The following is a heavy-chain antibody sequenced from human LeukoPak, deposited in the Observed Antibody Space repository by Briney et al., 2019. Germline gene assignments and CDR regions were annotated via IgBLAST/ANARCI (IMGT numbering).Heavy chain of an antibody. V-gene: IGHV3-74*01. Sequence: GGSLRLSCAASGFTFSSYWMHWVRQAPGKGLVWVSRINSDGSSTSYADSVKGRFTISRDNAKNTLYLQMNSLRAEDTAVYYCARAGSSSRSPDLGGMDVWGQGTTVTVSS. D-gene: IGHD6-13*01. CDR2: INSDGSST. CDR1: GFTFSSYW. CDR3: ARAGSSSRSPDLGGMDV. J-gene: IGHJ6*02.